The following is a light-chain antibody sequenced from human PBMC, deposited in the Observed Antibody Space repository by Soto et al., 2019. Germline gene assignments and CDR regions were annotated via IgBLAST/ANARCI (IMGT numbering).Light chain of an antibody. Sequence: EIVMTQSPATLSVSPGVRATLSCRASQSVXSNLAWYQQTPGQAPRLLIYGASTRATGVPARFRGSGSGTEFTHTISSLQSEDFAIYYCQQCNNWPHTFGQGTRLEIK. CDR1: QSVXSN. CDR2: GAS. J-gene: IGKJ5*01. V-gene: IGKV3-15*01. CDR3: QQCNNWPHT.